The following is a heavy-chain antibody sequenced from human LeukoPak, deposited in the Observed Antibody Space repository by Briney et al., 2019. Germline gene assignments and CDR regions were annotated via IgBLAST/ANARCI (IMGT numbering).Heavy chain of an antibody. Sequence: GGSLRLSCAASGFTFSSYVMSWVRQAPGKGLEWVSSISGSGGSTYYADSVKGRFTISRDNSKNTLYLQMNSLRAEDTAVYYCARYSLYSSGWYSHDYWGQGTLVTVSS. CDR2: ISGSGGST. CDR1: GFTFSSYV. CDR3: ARYSLYSSGWYSHDY. V-gene: IGHV3-23*01. J-gene: IGHJ4*02. D-gene: IGHD6-19*01.